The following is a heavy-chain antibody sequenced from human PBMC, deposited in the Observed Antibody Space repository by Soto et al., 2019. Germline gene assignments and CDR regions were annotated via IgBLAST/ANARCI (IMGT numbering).Heavy chain of an antibody. J-gene: IGHJ5*01. V-gene: IGHV3-30*18. CDR2: ISYDGSNK. Sequence: LRGSPGLACAASGVTCSNDGMHWVGQAPGKGLEWVAVISYDGSNKYYADSVKGRFTISRDNSKNTLYLQMNSLRAEDTSGYYCAKESHRSGHYHTDLDSYGDGT. CDR3: AKESHRSGHYHTDLDS. CDR1: GVTCSNDG. D-gene: IGHD3-22*01.